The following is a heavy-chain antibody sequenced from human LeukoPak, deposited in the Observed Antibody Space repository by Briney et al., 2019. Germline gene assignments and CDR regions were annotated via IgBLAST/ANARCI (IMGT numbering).Heavy chain of an antibody. CDR2: FQTRGCT. J-gene: IGHJ5*02. CDR1: GGSISRYY. CDR3: SRGLGSIAMVRGVIERCAP. Sequence: SETLSLTCTVSGGSISRYYWSWLRRPAGRGLEWIGRFQTRGCTNYNPSLKGRVPISVDKSKNQFSLALGSLTAADTAGYYWSRGLGSIAMVRGVIERCAPWGQGTLVTVSS. D-gene: IGHD3-10*01. V-gene: IGHV4-4*07.